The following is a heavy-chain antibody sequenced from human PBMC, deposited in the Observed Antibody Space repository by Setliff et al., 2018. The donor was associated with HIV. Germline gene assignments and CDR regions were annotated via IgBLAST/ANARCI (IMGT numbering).Heavy chain of an antibody. CDR2: IYPENPDA. V-gene: IGHV5-51*01. CDR1: GYSFPNNW. Sequence: GESLKISCKGSGYSFPNNWIGWVRQMSGKGLEWMGFIYPENPDARYSPSFEGQVTISADNSNTTAYLQWSSLKASDTAMYFCARLSQRIRIFGVINRGGEFDIWGQGTMVTVSS. D-gene: IGHD3-3*01. CDR3: ARLSQRIRIFGVINRGGEFDI. J-gene: IGHJ3*02.